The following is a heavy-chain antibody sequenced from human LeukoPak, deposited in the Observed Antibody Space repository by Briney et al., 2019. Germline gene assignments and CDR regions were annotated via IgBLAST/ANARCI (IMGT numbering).Heavy chain of an antibody. CDR1: GYTFTGYY. CDR3: ARDLYGDYAFDY. J-gene: IGHJ4*02. V-gene: IGHV1-2*02. CDR2: INPNSGGT. Sequence: ASVKVSCKASGYTFTGYYMHWLRQAPGQGLEWMGWINPNSGGTNYAQKFQGRVTMTRDTSISTAYMELSRLRSDDTAVYYCARDLYGDYAFDYWGQGTLVTVSS. D-gene: IGHD4-17*01.